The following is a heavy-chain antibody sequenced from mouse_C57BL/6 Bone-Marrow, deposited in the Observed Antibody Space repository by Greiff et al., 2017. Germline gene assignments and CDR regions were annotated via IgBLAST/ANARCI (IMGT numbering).Heavy chain of an antibody. CDR1: GFTFTDYY. CDR2: IRNKANGYTT. J-gene: IGHJ2*01. Sequence: EVKLVESGGGLVQPGGSLSLSCAASGFTFTDYYMSWVRQPPGKALEWLGFIRNKANGYTTEYSASVMGRFPISRDNSQSILYLQMNALRAEDSATYYCARYKGNSGFYSYYFDYWGQGTTLTVSS. V-gene: IGHV7-3*01. D-gene: IGHD2-1*01. CDR3: ARYKGNSGFYSYYFDY.